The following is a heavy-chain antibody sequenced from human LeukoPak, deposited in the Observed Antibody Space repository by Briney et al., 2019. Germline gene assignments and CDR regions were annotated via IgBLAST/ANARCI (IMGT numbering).Heavy chain of an antibody. Sequence: PSETLSLTCTVSGGSISSSDYYWGWIRQPPGKGLEWIGSIYFGGSTYYNPSLKSRVTISVDTSMNQFSLKLSSVTAADTAVYYCARDNWNYGSSMDVWGQGTTVTVSS. CDR1: GGSISSSDYY. V-gene: IGHV4-39*07. CDR3: ARDNWNYGSSMDV. J-gene: IGHJ6*02. D-gene: IGHD1-7*01. CDR2: IYFGGST.